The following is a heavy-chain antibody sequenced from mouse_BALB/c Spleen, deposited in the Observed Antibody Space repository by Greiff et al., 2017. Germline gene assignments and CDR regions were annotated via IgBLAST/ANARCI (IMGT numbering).Heavy chain of an antibody. Sequence: EVMLVESGGGLVQPGGSRKLSCAASGFTFSSFGMHWVRQAPEKGLEWVAYISSGSSTIYYADTVKGRFTISRDNPKNTLFLQMTSLRSEDTAMYYCARWRAMDYWGQGTSVTVSS. CDR1: GFTFSSFG. V-gene: IGHV5-17*02. CDR3: ARWRAMDY. CDR2: ISSGSSTI. J-gene: IGHJ4*01.